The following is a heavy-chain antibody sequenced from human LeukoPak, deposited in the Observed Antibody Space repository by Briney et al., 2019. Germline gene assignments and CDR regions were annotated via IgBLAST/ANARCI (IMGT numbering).Heavy chain of an antibody. CDR1: GGSFSGYY. J-gene: IGHJ6*03. D-gene: IGHD2-15*01. V-gene: IGHV4-34*01. Sequence: SETLSLTCAVYGGSFSGYYWTWIRQFSGKGLEWIGEINHSGSTNYNPSLKSRVTISVDTSKNQFSLKLSSVTAADTAVYYCARGTPRGYCSGGSCYLNYYYYYYMDVWGKGTTVTVSS. CDR3: ARGTPRGYCSGGSCYLNYYYYYYMDV. CDR2: INHSGST.